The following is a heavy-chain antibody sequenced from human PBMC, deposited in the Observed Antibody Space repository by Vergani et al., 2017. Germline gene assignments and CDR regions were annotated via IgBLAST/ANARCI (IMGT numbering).Heavy chain of an antibody. CDR3: AKDLGTSSGGGWFDP. Sequence: EVQLEESGGGLVLPGGSLRLSCVASGFTSAGFAMHWVRQVPGKGLEWVSGISWNRNSIGYADSVKGRFTFSRDNAKNSLYLQMNSLRAEDTALYYCAKDLGTSSGGGWFDPWGQGTLVTVSS. V-gene: IGHV3-9*02. CDR1: GFTSAGFA. CDR2: ISWNRNSI. D-gene: IGHD6-6*01. J-gene: IGHJ5*02.